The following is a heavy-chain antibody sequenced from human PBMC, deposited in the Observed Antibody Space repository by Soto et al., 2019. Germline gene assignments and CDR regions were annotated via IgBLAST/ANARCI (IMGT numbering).Heavy chain of an antibody. J-gene: IGHJ5*02. V-gene: IGHV5-51*01. CDR1: GYSFTSYW. D-gene: IGHD2-2*01. CDR3: ARVGYCISTSCYADDWFAP. Sequence: PGESLKISCKGSGYSFTSYWIGWVRQMPGKGLEWMGIIYPGDSDTRYSPSFQGQVTISADKSISTAYLQWSSLKASDTAMYYCARVGYCISTSCYADDWFAPWGQGTLVTVSS. CDR2: IYPGDSDT.